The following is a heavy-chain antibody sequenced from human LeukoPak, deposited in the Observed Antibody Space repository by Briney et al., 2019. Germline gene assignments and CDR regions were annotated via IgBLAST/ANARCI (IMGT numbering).Heavy chain of an antibody. D-gene: IGHD3-22*01. J-gene: IGHJ3*02. Sequence: ASVKVSCKVSGYTLTELSMHWVRQAPGKGLEWMGGFDPEDGETIYAQKFQGRVTMTEDTSTDTAYMELSSLRSEDTAVYYCATARRVIPNYYDSSGPRWWAFGIWGQGTMVTVSS. CDR2: FDPEDGET. CDR3: ATARRVIPNYYDSSGPRWWAFGI. CDR1: GYTLTELS. V-gene: IGHV1-24*01.